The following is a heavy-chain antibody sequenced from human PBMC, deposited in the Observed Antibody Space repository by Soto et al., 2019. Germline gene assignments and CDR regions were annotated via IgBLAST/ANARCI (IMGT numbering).Heavy chain of an antibody. J-gene: IGHJ5*01. D-gene: IGHD2-2*01. V-gene: IGHV1-18*04. CDR2: VSGNNGAS. CDR1: GYTSADFC. Sequence: ASVKVSCKASGYTSADFCISWVRQAPGQGLEWMGWVSGNNGASNPAPKVQGRITMTLDTSTGVSYMALRSLRPDDTAIYYCVRDQKYFRVNGNWFDSWGQGTLVTVS. CDR3: VRDQKYFRVNGNWFDS.